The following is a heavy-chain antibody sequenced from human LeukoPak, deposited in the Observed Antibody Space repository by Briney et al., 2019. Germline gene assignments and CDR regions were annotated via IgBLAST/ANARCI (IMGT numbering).Heavy chain of an antibody. CDR3: AKDGAWLRFDD. D-gene: IGHD5-12*01. Sequence: PGGSLRLSCAASGFSLSSYGMTWVRQAPGKGLEWVSTLSDSGGGTYYADSVKGRFTISRDDSKNTLYLQMKNLRAEDTAIYYCAKDGAWLRFDDWGQGILVTVSS. CDR1: GFSLSSYG. V-gene: IGHV3-23*01. CDR2: LSDSGGGT. J-gene: IGHJ4*02.